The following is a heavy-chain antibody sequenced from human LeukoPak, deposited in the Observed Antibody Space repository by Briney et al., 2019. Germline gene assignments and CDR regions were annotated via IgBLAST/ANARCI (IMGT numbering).Heavy chain of an antibody. CDR1: GYTFTSYY. V-gene: IGHV1-46*01. CDR2: IDPSGGST. J-gene: IGHJ4*02. CDR3: ARYYYFDY. Sequence: SVKVSCKASGYTFTSYYIHWVRQAPGLGLEWMGVIDPSGGSTTYAQRFQGRVTMTRDTSSSTVYMELSSLGSEDTAVYYCARYYYFDYWGQGTRVTVSS.